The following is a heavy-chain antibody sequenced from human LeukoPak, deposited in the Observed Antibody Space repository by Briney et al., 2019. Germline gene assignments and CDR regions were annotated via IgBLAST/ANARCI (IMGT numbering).Heavy chain of an antibody. V-gene: IGHV1-2*04. D-gene: IGHD2-2*01. CDR1: GYTFTGYY. Sequence: GASVKVSCKASGYTFTGYYMHWVRQAPGQGLEWMGWINPNSGGTNYAQKFQGWVTMTRDTSISIAYMELSRLRSDDTAVYYCARGASQGIVVVPAAPFDYWGQGTLVTVSS. J-gene: IGHJ4*02. CDR2: INPNSGGT. CDR3: ARGASQGIVVVPAAPFDY.